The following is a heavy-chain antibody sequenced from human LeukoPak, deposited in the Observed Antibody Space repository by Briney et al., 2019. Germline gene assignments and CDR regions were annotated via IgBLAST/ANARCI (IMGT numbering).Heavy chain of an antibody. V-gene: IGHV3-23*01. CDR1: GFTFSSYA. CDR3: AKDDYDSSGYFRTIWADYYYYGMDV. Sequence: GGSLRLSCAASGFTFSSYAMCWVRQAPGKGLEWVSAISGSGGSTYYADSVKGRFTISRDNSKNTLYLQMNSLRAEDTAVYYCAKDDYDSSGYFRTIWADYYYYGMDVWGQGTTVTVSS. J-gene: IGHJ6*02. CDR2: ISGSGGST. D-gene: IGHD3-22*01.